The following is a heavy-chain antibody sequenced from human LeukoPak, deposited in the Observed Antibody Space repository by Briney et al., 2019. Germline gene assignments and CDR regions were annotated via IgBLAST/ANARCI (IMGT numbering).Heavy chain of an antibody. CDR2: ICSSGTNI. D-gene: IGHD6-13*01. CDR1: GFTFSSYS. Sequence: GGSLTLSCAASGFTFSSYSMNWVRQAPGKGLEWVSYICSSGTNIYYADSVKCRFAIFRDNAKNSLYLQMNRLRDEDTAVYDCARVWGLAVAGGEIEYWGQGTLVTVSS. V-gene: IGHV3-48*02. J-gene: IGHJ4*02. CDR3: ARVWGLAVAGGEIEY.